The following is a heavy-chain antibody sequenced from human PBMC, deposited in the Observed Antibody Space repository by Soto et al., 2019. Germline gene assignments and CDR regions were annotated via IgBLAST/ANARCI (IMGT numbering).Heavy chain of an antibody. Sequence: PSETLSLTCSVSGASIRSYYWHWIRQPPGKGLEWIGYVYTSDYTRYSSSLKSRSTISVDTSKSQFYLRLNSVTAAHTAVYYCASSAGHTAGFFYYNGMDVWGQVTTVTVSS. CDR2: VYTSDYT. V-gene: IGHV4-4*08. J-gene: IGHJ6*02. CDR1: GASIRSYY. D-gene: IGHD3-10*01. CDR3: ASSAGHTAGFFYYNGMDV.